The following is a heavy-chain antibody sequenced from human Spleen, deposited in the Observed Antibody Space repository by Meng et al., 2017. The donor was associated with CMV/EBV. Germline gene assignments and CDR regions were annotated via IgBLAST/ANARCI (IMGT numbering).Heavy chain of an antibody. D-gene: IGHD3-16*02. CDR1: GYSLRNYG. Sequence: SVKVSCKVSGYSLRNYGVSWVRQAPGQGLEWMGAIIPIFTTTHYAQNFQGRVTITTDESTSTTYMELSSLRSEDTAVYYCAKIWAFGGVVADYWGQGTLVTVSS. CDR3: AKIWAFGGVVADY. CDR2: IIPIFTTT. J-gene: IGHJ4*02. V-gene: IGHV1-69*05.